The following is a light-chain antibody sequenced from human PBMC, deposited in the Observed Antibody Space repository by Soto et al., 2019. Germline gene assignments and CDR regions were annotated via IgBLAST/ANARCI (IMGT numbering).Light chain of an antibody. CDR3: QQYNNWPFT. J-gene: IGKJ3*01. V-gene: IGKV3D-15*01. Sequence: IVMTQSPATLSVSPGERATLSCRASQSFGNNLAWYQEKPGQAPRLLICGASTRATGIPARFSGSGSGTEFTLTISSLQSEDFAIYSCQQYNNWPFTFGPGTKVDIK. CDR1: QSFGNN. CDR2: GAS.